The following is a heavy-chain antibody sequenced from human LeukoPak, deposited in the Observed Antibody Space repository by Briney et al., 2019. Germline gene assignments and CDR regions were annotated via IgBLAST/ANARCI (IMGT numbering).Heavy chain of an antibody. CDR3: ANECGGNCDSDY. Sequence: GGSLRLSCTASGFSFSNYWIHWFRQAPGKGLEWVSRINSDATNIRYAYAVQGRFTISRDNAKNTVYLQMHSLSAEDTALYYCANECGGNCDSDYWGQGTLVTVSS. CDR2: INSDATNI. J-gene: IGHJ4*02. V-gene: IGHV3-74*01. D-gene: IGHD2-21*01. CDR1: GFSFSNYW.